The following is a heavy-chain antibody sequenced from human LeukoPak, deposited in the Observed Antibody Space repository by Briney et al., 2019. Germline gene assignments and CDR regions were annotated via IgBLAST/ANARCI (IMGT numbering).Heavy chain of an antibody. CDR2: ISWNSGSI. D-gene: IGHD3-10*01. CDR3: AKAGATMVRGAHRVVYFDC. V-gene: IGHV3-9*01. Sequence: GGSLRLSCGASGFTFSSYGMHWVRQAPGKGLEWVSGISWNSGSIGYADSVKGRFTISRDNAKNSLYLQMNSLRAEDTALYYCAKAGATMVRGAHRVVYFDCWGQGTLVTVSS. J-gene: IGHJ4*02. CDR1: GFTFSSYG.